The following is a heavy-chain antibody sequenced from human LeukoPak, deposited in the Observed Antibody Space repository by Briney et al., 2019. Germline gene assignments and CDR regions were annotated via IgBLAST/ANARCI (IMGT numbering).Heavy chain of an antibody. J-gene: IGHJ4*02. CDR1: GFTFSSYW. V-gene: IGHV3-7*01. CDR2: IKQDGSEK. Sequence: GGSLRLSCAASGFTFSSYWMSWVRQAPGKGLEWVANIKQDGSEKYYVDSVKGRFTISRDNSKNTLYLQMNSLRAEDTAVYYCARDLGNWNYDRFDYWGQGTLVTVSS. CDR3: ARDLGNWNYDRFDY. D-gene: IGHD1-7*01.